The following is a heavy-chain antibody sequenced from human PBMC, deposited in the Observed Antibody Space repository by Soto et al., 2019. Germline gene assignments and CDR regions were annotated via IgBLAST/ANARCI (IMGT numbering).Heavy chain of an antibody. CDR1: GYTFTSYG. CDR3: ARDLAVALIDY. Sequence: QVQLVQSGAEVKKPGASVKVSCKASGYTFTSYGISWVRQAPGKGLESMGWISSYNGNTKYAQTLLGRVTMTTDTSTSTAYMELRSLRSEDTAVYYYARDLAVALIDYWGQGTLVTVSS. V-gene: IGHV1-18*01. CDR2: ISSYNGNT. J-gene: IGHJ4*02. D-gene: IGHD6-19*01.